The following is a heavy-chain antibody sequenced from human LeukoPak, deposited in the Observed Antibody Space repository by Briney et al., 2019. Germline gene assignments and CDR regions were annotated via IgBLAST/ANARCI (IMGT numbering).Heavy chain of an antibody. D-gene: IGHD3-3*01. Sequence: ASVKVSCKASGYTFTSYDINWVRQATGQGLEWMGWMNPNSGNTGYAQKFQGRVTMTGNTSISTAYMELSSLRSEDTAVYYCAQTYYSYDFWSGYYRNYYMDVWGKGTTVTVSS. CDR1: GYTFTSYD. CDR3: AQTYYSYDFWSGYYRNYYMDV. CDR2: MNPNSGNT. V-gene: IGHV1-8*01. J-gene: IGHJ6*03.